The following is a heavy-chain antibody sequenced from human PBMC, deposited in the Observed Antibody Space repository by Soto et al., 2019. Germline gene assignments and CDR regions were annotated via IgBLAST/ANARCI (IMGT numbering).Heavy chain of an antibody. Sequence: EVQLVESGGGLVQPGGSLRLSCAASGFTVSSNYMSWVRQAPGKGLEGVSVIYSGGSTYYADSVKGRFTISRDNSKNTLYLQMNSLRAEDTAVYYCARRKSDDFWSGYYNGNAFDIWGQGTMVTVSS. CDR1: GFTVSSNY. CDR3: ARRKSDDFWSGYYNGNAFDI. V-gene: IGHV3-66*01. D-gene: IGHD3-3*01. J-gene: IGHJ3*02. CDR2: IYSGGST.